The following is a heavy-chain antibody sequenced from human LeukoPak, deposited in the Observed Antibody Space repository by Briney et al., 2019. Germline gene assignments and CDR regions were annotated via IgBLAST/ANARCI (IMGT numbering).Heavy chain of an antibody. D-gene: IGHD4-17*01. J-gene: IGHJ6*02. CDR3: AKGVTVTIFYYYYGMDV. CDR2: ISYDGSNK. CDR1: GFTLSSYG. Sequence: GGSLRLSCAASGFTLSSYGMHWVRQAPGKGLEWVAVISYDGSNKYYADSVKGRFTISRDNSKNTLYLQMNSLRAEDTAVYYCAKGVTVTIFYYYYGMDVWGQGTTVTVSS. V-gene: IGHV3-30*18.